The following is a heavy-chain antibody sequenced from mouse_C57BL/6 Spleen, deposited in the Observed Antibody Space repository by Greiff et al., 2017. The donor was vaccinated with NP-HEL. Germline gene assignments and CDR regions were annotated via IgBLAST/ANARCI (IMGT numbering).Heavy chain of an antibody. V-gene: IGHV1-69*01. CDR3: ARDGSRENYYFDY. CDR2: IDPSDSYT. CDR1: GYTFTSYW. J-gene: IGHJ2*01. D-gene: IGHD1-1*01. Sequence: QVQLQQPGAELVMPGASVKLSCKASGYTFTSYWMHWVKQRPGQGLEWIGEIDPSDSYTNYNQKFKGKSTLTVDKSSSTAYMQLSSLTSEDSAVYYCARDGSRENYYFDYWGQGTTLTVSS.